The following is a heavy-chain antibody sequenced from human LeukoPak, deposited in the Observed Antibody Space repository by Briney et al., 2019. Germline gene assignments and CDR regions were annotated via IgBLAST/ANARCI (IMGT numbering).Heavy chain of an antibody. Sequence: GGSLRLSCAASGFTFSSYAMHWVRQAPGKGLEYVSAISSNGGSTYYANSVKGRFTISRDNSKNTLYLQMGSLRAEDMAVYYCARGVQATYYFDYWGQGTLVTVSS. CDR2: ISSNGGST. CDR3: ARGVQATYYFDY. V-gene: IGHV3-64*01. J-gene: IGHJ4*02. D-gene: IGHD3-16*01. CDR1: GFTFSSYA.